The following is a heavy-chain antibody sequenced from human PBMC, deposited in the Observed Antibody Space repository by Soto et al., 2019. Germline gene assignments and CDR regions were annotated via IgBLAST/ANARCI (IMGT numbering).Heavy chain of an antibody. CDR3: AKGTSLGYNWNYVGYFDY. Sequence: GGSLRLSCAASGFTFSSYGMHWVRQAPGKGLEWVAVISYDGSNKYYADSVKGRFTISRDNSKNTLYLQMNSLRAEDTAVYYCAKGTSLGYNWNYVGYFDYWGQGTLVTVSS. J-gene: IGHJ4*02. D-gene: IGHD1-7*01. CDR1: GFTFSSYG. V-gene: IGHV3-30*18. CDR2: ISYDGSNK.